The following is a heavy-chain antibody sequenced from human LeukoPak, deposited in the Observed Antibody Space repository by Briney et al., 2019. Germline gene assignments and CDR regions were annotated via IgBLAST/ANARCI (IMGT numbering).Heavy chain of an antibody. D-gene: IGHD4-17*01. CDR2: ISYSGTT. CDR1: TASISSHY. V-gene: IGHV4-59*11. Sequence: SETLSLTCTVSTASISSHYWNWIRQPPGKGLEWIGYISYSGTTDYNASLKSRVTISLDTSRNEFSLKLTSVTAADTAVYYCARETTVIIPGRSGVFDIWGQGTMVTVSS. J-gene: IGHJ3*02. CDR3: ARETTVIIPGRSGVFDI.